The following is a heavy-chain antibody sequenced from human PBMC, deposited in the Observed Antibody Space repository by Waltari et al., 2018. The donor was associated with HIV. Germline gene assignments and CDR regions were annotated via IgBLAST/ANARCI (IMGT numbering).Heavy chain of an antibody. Sequence: LETRGTVIRPGGSSRPACYTINFSVAKNFVTWLRLSPERGLEWVPAIYLDDTAHYADSVRGRFVISRDTFRNTVHLLLNYLIFDDTATYFCVKGVRYYGPWGQGSPVTVS. D-gene: IGHD3-16*01. V-gene: IGHV3-53*05. J-gene: IGHJ5*02. CDR1: NFSVAKNF. CDR3: VKGVRYYGP. CDR2: IYLDDTA.